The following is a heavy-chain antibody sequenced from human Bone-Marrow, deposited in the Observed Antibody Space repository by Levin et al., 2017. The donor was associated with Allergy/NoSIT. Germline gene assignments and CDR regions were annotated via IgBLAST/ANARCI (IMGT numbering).Heavy chain of an antibody. D-gene: IGHD6-19*01. Sequence: PSQTLSLTCAASGFTFRSYGMHWVRQAPGKGLEWVAVISYDGSNKYYADSVKGRFTISRDNSKNTLYLQMNSLRAEDTAVYYCAKDFGLYSSGWLGYYYYGMDGWGQGTTVTVSS. CDR1: GFTFRSYG. V-gene: IGHV3-30*18. J-gene: IGHJ6*02. CDR2: ISYDGSNK. CDR3: AKDFGLYSSGWLGYYYYGMDG.